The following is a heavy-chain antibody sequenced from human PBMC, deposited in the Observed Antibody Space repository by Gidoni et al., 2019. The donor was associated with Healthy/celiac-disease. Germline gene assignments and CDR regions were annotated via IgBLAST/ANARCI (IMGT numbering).Heavy chain of an antibody. CDR1: GFNFSSSA. V-gene: IGHV3-30-3*01. D-gene: IGHD1-26*01. CDR2: ISYDGSNK. Sequence: QVQLVESGGGVVQPGRFLSRSCAASGFNFSSSAMPWVRQAPGKGLEWVAVISYDGSNKYYADSGKGRFTISRDNSKNTLYLQMNSRRAEDTAVYYCARGGVGASSGGDAFDIWGQGTMVTVSS. J-gene: IGHJ3*02. CDR3: ARGGVGASSGGDAFDI.